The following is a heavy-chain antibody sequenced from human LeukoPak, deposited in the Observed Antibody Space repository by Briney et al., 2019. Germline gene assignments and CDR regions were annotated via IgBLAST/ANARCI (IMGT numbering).Heavy chain of an antibody. Sequence: GGSLRLSCAASGFTFSTYGMHWVRQAPGKGLEWVAVIWYDGSNKYYADSVEGRFTISRDNSKNTLYLQMNSLRAEDTAVYYCAKDFPRYCSSTSCYGSGLDYWGQGTLVTVSS. V-gene: IGHV3-33*06. D-gene: IGHD2-2*01. CDR3: AKDFPRYCSSTSCYGSGLDY. CDR2: IWYDGSNK. J-gene: IGHJ4*02. CDR1: GFTFSTYG.